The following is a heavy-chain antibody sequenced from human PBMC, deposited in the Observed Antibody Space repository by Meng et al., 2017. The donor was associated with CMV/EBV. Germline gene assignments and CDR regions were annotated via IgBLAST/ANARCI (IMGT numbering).Heavy chain of an antibody. CDR2: SNSDGSST. CDR1: GVTFSSYW. D-gene: IGHD3-16*01. CDR3: TSGDWFDP. J-gene: IGHJ5*02. V-gene: IGHV3-74*01. Sequence: RRLSCAASGVTFSSYWMHWVRQAPGKGLVWVSRSNSDGSSTSYADSVKGRFTISRDNAKNTLYLQMNSLRAEDTAVYYCTSGDWFDPWGQGTLVTVSS.